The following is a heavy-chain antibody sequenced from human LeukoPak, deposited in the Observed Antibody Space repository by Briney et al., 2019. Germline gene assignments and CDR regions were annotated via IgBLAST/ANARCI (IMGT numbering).Heavy chain of an antibody. D-gene: IGHD2-15*01. Sequence: SETLSLTCAVYGGSFSGYYWSWIRQPPGKGLEWIGEINHSGSTNYNPSLKSRVTISVDTSKNQFSLKLSSVTAADTAVYYCARQGVVGAYGHFDYWGQGTLVTVSS. V-gene: IGHV4-34*01. J-gene: IGHJ4*02. CDR2: INHSGST. CDR1: GGSFSGYY. CDR3: ARQGVVGAYGHFDY.